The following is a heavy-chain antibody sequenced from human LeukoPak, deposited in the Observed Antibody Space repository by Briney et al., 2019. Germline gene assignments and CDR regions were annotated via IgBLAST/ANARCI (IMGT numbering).Heavy chain of an antibody. Sequence: SETLSLTCAVSGGSVSSGGYSWSWIRQPPGKGLEWIGYIYHSGSTYYNPSLKSRVTISVDRSKNQFSLKLSSVTAADTAVYYCARHSGGYYDSSGYYPNKYYFDYWGQGTLVTVSS. D-gene: IGHD3-22*01. CDR2: IYHSGST. V-gene: IGHV4-30-2*01. CDR3: ARHSGGYYDSSGYYPNKYYFDY. CDR1: GGSVSSGGYS. J-gene: IGHJ4*02.